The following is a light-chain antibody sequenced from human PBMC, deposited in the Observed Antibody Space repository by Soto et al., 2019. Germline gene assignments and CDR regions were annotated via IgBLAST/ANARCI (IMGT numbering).Light chain of an antibody. J-gene: IGLJ3*02. CDR1: SSDVGSYNL. CDR3: CTYAGGTTWV. V-gene: IGLV2-23*01. Sequence: QYALTQPASVSGSPGQSITISCTGTSSDVGSYNLVSWYQQHPGKAPKLMIYEGGKRPSGVSDRFSGSKSDNTASLTISGLQAEDEADYYCCTYAGGTTWVFGGGTKLTVL. CDR2: EGG.